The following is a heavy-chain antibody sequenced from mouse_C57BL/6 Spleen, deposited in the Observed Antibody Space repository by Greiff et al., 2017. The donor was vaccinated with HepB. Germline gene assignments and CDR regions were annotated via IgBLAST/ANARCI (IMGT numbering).Heavy chain of an antibody. J-gene: IGHJ2*01. CDR2: IYPRSGNT. V-gene: IGHV1-81*01. CDR3: ARETFYYGSSPYYFDY. CDR1: GYTFTSYG. Sequence: QVQLQQSGAELARPGASVKLSCKASGYTFTSYGISWVKQRTGQGLEWIGEIYPRSGNTYYNEKFKGKATLTAVKSSSTAYMELRSLTSEDSAVYFCARETFYYGSSPYYFDYWGQGTTLTVSS. D-gene: IGHD1-1*01.